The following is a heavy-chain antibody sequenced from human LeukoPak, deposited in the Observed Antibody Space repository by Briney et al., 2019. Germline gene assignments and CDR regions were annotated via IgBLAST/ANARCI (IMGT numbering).Heavy chain of an antibody. D-gene: IGHD3-10*01. CDR1: GFTFSSYS. V-gene: IGHV3-21*04. CDR2: ISSSSSYI. CDR3: ARDPRKVRGYFDY. J-gene: IGHJ4*02. Sequence: GGSLRLSCAASGFTFSSYSMNWVRQAPGKGLEWVSSISSSSSYIYYADSVKGRFTISRDNAKNSLYLQMNSLRAEDTAVYYCARDPRKVRGYFDYWGQGTLVTVSS.